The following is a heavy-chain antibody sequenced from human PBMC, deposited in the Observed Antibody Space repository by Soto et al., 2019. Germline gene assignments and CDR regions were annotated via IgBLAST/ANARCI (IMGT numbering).Heavy chain of an antibody. V-gene: IGHV4-4*02. Sequence: VQLQESGPGLVKPSGTLSLTCAVSGGAISGSNWWGWVRQPPGKGLERITEIQHSGSTNYNPALRGRVTLSVDRSKNRFSLSLSSVTAEDTAVYYYARGPSSGWYFEYWGQGTLVTVST. J-gene: IGHJ4*02. CDR3: ARGPSSGWYFEY. CDR1: GGAISGSNW. CDR2: IQHSGST. D-gene: IGHD6-19*01.